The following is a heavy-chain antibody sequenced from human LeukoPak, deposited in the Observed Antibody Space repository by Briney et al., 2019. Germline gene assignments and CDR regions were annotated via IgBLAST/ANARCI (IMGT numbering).Heavy chain of an antibody. J-gene: IGHJ5*02. CDR3: ARAVRPAYYYGSGSYSWFDP. CDR2: IYYSGST. D-gene: IGHD3-10*01. CDR1: GGPISSYY. V-gene: IGHV4-59*01. Sequence: SETLSLTCTVSGGPISSYYWSWIRQPPGKGLEWIGYIYYSGSTNYNPSLKSRVTISVDTSKNQFSLKLSSVTAADTAVYYCARAVRPAYYYGSGSYSWFDPWGQGTLVTVSS.